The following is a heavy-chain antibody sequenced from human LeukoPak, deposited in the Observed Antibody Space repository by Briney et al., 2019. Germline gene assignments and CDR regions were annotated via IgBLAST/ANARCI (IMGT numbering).Heavy chain of an antibody. J-gene: IGHJ4*02. D-gene: IGHD2-2*01. CDR1: GFTFSSYE. Sequence: GGSLRLSCAASGFTFSSYEMYWVRQAPGKGLEWVSYISSSGSTIYYADSVKGRFTISRDNAKNSLYLQMNSLRAEDTAVYYCARGVVPAANVDFGFDYWGQGTLVTVSS. CDR2: ISSSGSTI. CDR3: ARGVVPAANVDFGFDY. V-gene: IGHV3-48*03.